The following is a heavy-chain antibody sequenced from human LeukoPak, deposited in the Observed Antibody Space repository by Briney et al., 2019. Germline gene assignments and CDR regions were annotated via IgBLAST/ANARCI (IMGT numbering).Heavy chain of an antibody. D-gene: IGHD6-19*01. CDR3: AKDGQAVGEYYFDY. V-gene: IGHV3-30*18. CDR1: GFTFSGSD. CDR2: ISYDGGKK. J-gene: IGHJ4*02. Sequence: GGSLRLSCAASGFTFSGSDMHWVRQAPGKGLEWVATISYDGGKKTYADAVQGRFTVSRDNPVNTLNLQMNSLRVEDTALYYCAKDGQAVGEYYFDYWGQGTLVTVSS.